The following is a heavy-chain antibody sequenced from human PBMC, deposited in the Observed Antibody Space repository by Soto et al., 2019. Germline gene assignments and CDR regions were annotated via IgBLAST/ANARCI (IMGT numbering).Heavy chain of an antibody. CDR1: GFTVSSNY. Sequence: EVQLVESGGGLVQPGGSLRLSCAASGFTVSSNYMSWVRQAPGQGLEWVSVIYSGGSTYYADSVKSRFTISRENSKNTLYLQMNSLRAEDTAVYYCARDRSTIYAFDIWGQGTMVTVSS. CDR2: IYSGGST. D-gene: IGHD3-3*01. J-gene: IGHJ3*02. V-gene: IGHV3-66*01. CDR3: ARDRSTIYAFDI.